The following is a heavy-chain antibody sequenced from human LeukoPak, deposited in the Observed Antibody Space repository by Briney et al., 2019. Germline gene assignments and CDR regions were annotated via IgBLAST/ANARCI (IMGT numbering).Heavy chain of an antibody. V-gene: IGHV3-21*01. J-gene: IGHJ4*02. CDR2: ISSGSGYI. CDR1: GFTFSTYS. D-gene: IGHD1-26*01. Sequence: GGSLRLSCAASGFTFSTYSMNWVRQAPGKGLEWVSSISSGSGYIYYADSVTGRFTISRDNAKNSLYLQMNSLRAEDTAVYYCARVRDRIVGAIDYWGQGTLVTASS. CDR3: ARVRDRIVGAIDY.